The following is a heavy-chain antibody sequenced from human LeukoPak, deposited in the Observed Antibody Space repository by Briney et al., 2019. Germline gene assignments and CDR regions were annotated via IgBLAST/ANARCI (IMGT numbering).Heavy chain of an antibody. Sequence: GGSLRLSCAASGFTFSSYSMNWVRQAPGKGLEWVSSISSSSSYIYYAGSVKGRFTISRDNAKNSLYLQMNSLRAEDTAVYYCARDMAYGSGSYPPWFDPWGQGTLVTVSS. D-gene: IGHD3-10*01. CDR2: ISSSSSYI. CDR3: ARDMAYGSGSYPPWFDP. J-gene: IGHJ5*02. CDR1: GFTFSSYS. V-gene: IGHV3-21*01.